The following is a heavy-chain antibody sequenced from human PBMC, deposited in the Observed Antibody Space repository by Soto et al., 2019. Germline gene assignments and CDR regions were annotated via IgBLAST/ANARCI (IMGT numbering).Heavy chain of an antibody. D-gene: IGHD3-22*01. CDR3: ASGTYYYDSSGYAGFDY. Sequence: GGSLRLSCAASGFTFSSYSMNWVRQAPGKGLEWVSYISSSSSTIYYADSVKGRFTISRDNAKNSLYLQMNSLRAEDTAVYYCASGTYYYDSSGYAGFDYWGQGTLVTVSS. V-gene: IGHV3-48*01. CDR1: GFTFSSYS. J-gene: IGHJ4*02. CDR2: ISSSSSTI.